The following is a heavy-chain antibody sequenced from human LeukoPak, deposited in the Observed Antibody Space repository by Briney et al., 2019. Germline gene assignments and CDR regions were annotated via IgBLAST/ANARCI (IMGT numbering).Heavy chain of an antibody. CDR3: AGVWDDYGAVWYAFDI. CDR2: ISYDGSNK. Sequence: GGSLRLSCAASGFTFSSYAMHWVRQAPGKGLEWVAVISYDGSNKYYADSVKGRFTISRDNSKNTLYLQMNSLRAEDTAVYYCAGVWDDYGAVWYAFDIWGQGTMVTVSS. CDR1: GFTFSSYA. D-gene: IGHD4-17*01. J-gene: IGHJ3*02. V-gene: IGHV3-30-3*01.